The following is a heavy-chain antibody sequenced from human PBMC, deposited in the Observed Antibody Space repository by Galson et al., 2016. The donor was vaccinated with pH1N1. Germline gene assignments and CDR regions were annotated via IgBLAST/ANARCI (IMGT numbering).Heavy chain of an antibody. J-gene: IGHJ4*02. Sequence: SVKVSCKASGGTFSSYAISWVRQAPGQGLEWMGRIIPIIGIANYAQNFQGRVTITADESTSTAYMELSSLRSEDTAVYYSASYRDGYNSPFDYWGQGTLVTVSS. CDR2: IIPIIGIA. V-gene: IGHV1-69*04. CDR3: ASYRDGYNSPFDY. CDR1: GGTFSSYA. D-gene: IGHD5-24*01.